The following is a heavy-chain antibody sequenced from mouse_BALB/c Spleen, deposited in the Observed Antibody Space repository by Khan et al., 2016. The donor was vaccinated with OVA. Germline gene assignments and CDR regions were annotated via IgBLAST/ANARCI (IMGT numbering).Heavy chain of an antibody. V-gene: IGHV1-4*01. D-gene: IGHD3-2*01. CDR2: INPSNDYT. CDR1: GYTFTTYT. CDR3: ERSGQLGLRGGFTY. J-gene: IGHJ3*01. Sequence: VQLQQSGAELARPGASVKMSCKTSGYTFTTYTLHWVKQRPGRSLEWIGYINPSNDYTNYNQKLKNKSTLTADTSSSTAYMQLRSLTSEDTAVYYGERSGQLGLRGGFTYWGQGTLVTVSA.